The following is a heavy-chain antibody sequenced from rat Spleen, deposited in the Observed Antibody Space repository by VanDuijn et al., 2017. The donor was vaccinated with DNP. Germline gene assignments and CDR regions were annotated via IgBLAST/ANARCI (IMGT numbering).Heavy chain of an antibody. J-gene: IGHJ4*01. V-gene: IGHV5-31*01. Sequence: EVQMVESGGGLVQPGKSLKLSCVASGFTFNNYWMTWIRQVPGKGLEWVASIPDSGATTYYPDSVRGRFTISKDNAENTLYLQMNSLKSEDTATYYCARGGIGTTPYAMDAWGQGTSVTVSS. CDR2: IPDSGATT. CDR3: ARGGIGTTPYAMDA. CDR1: GFTFNNYW. D-gene: IGHD1-5*01.